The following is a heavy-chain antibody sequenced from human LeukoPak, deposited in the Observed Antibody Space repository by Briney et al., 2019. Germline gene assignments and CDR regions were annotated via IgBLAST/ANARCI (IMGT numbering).Heavy chain of an antibody. D-gene: IGHD2-15*01. V-gene: IGHV4-34*01. J-gene: IGHJ6*04. CDR1: GGSLRGYY. Sequence: SQTLSLTCALYGGSLRGYYWSWIRQPPGHGLEWSGEINHRGRTNYNPSLRSRITISLDTSKNQFSLRLSSVTAADTAVYYCARGDCSGGSCYSRSRTYGMDVWCKGTTVTVSS. CDR2: INHRGRT. CDR3: ARGDCSGGSCYSRSRTYGMDV.